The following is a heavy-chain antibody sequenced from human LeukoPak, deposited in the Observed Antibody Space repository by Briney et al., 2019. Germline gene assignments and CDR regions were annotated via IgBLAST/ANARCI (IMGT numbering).Heavy chain of an antibody. V-gene: IGHV3-30-3*01. CDR1: GFTFSSYA. D-gene: IGHD2-8*01. CDR3: AKDPLKGIPASFDY. CDR2: ISYDGSNK. J-gene: IGHJ4*02. Sequence: GRSLRLSCAASGFTFSSYAMHWVRQAPGKGLEWVAVISYDGSNKYYADSVKGRFTISRDNSKNTLYLQMNSLRAEDTAVYYCAKDPLKGIPASFDYWGQGTLVTVSS.